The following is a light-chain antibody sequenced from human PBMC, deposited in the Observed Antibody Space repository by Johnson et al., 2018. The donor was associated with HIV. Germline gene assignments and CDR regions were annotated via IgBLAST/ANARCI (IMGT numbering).Light chain of an antibody. CDR2: QDS. CDR3: GTWDSSLRSGF. J-gene: IGLJ1*01. V-gene: IGLV3-1*01. CDR1: KLGDKY. Sequence: VLTQPPSVSVSPGQTASITCSGDKLGDKYACWYQQKPGQSPVLVIYQDSKRPSGIPDRFSASKSGTSATLAITGLPTGDEADYYCGTWDSSLRSGFFGTGTKVTVL.